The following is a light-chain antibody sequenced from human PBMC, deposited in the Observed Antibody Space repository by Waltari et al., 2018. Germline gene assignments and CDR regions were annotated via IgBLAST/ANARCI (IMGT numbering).Light chain of an antibody. V-gene: IGKV1-17*01. CDR3: LQYNSNPYS. CDR1: QGINTY. CDR2: AAS. J-gene: IGKJ2*03. Sequence: DIQMTQSPSSLSASAGDRVTITCRASQGINTYLNWYQQKPGKAPKRLIYAASTLESGVPSRFSGSGSGTDFTLTISSLQPEDFATYYCLQYNSNPYSFGQGTKVEIK.